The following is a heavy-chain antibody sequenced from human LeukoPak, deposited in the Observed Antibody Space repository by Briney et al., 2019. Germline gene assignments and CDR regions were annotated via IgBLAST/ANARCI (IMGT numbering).Heavy chain of an antibody. Sequence: GGSLRLSCAASGFIFNTYAMTWVRLSPGKGLEWVSAFSATDGSTQYADSLKGRFTISRDNSKNTLYLQMNNLRAEDTGLYYCARAMIVAAGTGAFDSWGQGTMVTVSS. CDR2: FSATDGST. J-gene: IGHJ3*02. CDR3: ARAMIVAAGTGAFDS. CDR1: GFIFNTYA. V-gene: IGHV3-23*01. D-gene: IGHD6-13*01.